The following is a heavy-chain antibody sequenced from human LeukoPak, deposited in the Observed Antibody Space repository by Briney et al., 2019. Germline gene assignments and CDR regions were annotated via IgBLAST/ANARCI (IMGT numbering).Heavy chain of an antibody. D-gene: IGHD3-22*01. CDR1: GGSISSGSYY. Sequence: PSETLSLTCTVSGGSISSGSYYWSWIRQPAGKGLEWIGRIYTSGSTNYNPSLKSRVTISVDTSKNQFSLKLSSVTAADTAVYYCAREIYDSSGMGLYFDYWGQGTLVTVSS. CDR3: AREIYDSSGMGLYFDY. CDR2: IYTSGST. J-gene: IGHJ4*02. V-gene: IGHV4-61*02.